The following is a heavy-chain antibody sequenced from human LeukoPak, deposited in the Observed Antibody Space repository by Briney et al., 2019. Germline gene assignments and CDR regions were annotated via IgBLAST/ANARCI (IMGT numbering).Heavy chain of an antibody. D-gene: IGHD3-22*01. CDR3: AKGAYYYDSSGYYWGAFDI. V-gene: IGHV3-9*03. CDR1: GFTFDDYA. CDR2: ISWNSGSI. J-gene: IGHJ3*02. Sequence: GGSLRLSCAASGFTFDDYAMHWVRQAPGKGLEWVSGISWNSGSIGYADSVKGRFTISRDNAKNSLYPQMNSLRAEDMALYYCAKGAYYYDSSGYYWGAFDIWGQGTMVTVSS.